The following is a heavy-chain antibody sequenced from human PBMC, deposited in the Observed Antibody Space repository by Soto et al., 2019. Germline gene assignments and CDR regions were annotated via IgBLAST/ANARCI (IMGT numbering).Heavy chain of an antibody. D-gene: IGHD2-2*01. Sequence: SETLSLTCAVSGYSISSGYYWGWIRQPPGKGLEWIGSIYHSGSTYYNPSLKSRVTISVDTSKNQFSLKLSSVTAADTAVYYCAVVSDYYYYYGMDVWGQGTTVTVSS. CDR1: GYSISSGYY. CDR2: IYHSGST. J-gene: IGHJ6*02. V-gene: IGHV4-38-2*01. CDR3: AVVSDYYYYYGMDV.